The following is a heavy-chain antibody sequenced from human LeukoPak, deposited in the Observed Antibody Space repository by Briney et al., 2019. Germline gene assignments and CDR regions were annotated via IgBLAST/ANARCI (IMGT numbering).Heavy chain of an antibody. CDR2: IYGGGDT. D-gene: IGHD3-16*01. Sequence: GGSLRLSCAASGFTVSGKYMSWVRQAPGKGLEWVSVIYGGGDTYCADSVKGRFTISRDNSKNTLYLQMNSLRAEDTAVYYCARDLASSYGMDVWGQGTTVTVSS. CDR3: ARDLASSYGMDV. V-gene: IGHV3-53*01. J-gene: IGHJ6*02. CDR1: GFTVSGKY.